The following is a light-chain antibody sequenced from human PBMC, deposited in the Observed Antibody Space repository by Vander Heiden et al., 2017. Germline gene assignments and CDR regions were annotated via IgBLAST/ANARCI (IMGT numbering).Light chain of an antibody. V-gene: IGKV3-20*01. CDR3: HQYGSAPRT. J-gene: IGKJ1*01. CDR2: ATY. Sequence: EVVLTQSPVTLSLFPGERATLSCRASQSVSSSYLAWYQHKPGQAPRLLIFATYSRATGIPDRFSGSGSGTDFTLTISRLDPEDSALYFCHQYGSAPRTFGQGTKVEI. CDR1: QSVSSSY.